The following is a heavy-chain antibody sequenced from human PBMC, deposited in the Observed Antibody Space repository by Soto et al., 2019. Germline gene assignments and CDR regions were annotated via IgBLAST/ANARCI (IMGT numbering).Heavy chain of an antibody. Sequence: ASVKVSCKASGYTFNAYYIHWVRQASGQGLEWVGRINPNSGDTTYMQKFAGRVTMTRDTSISTVYLELSGLRSDDTAIYYCARDPRPLYHFDYWGQGALVTVSS. D-gene: IGHD6-6*01. J-gene: IGHJ4*02. V-gene: IGHV1-2*02. CDR2: INPNSGDT. CDR1: GYTFNAYY. CDR3: ARDPRPLYHFDY.